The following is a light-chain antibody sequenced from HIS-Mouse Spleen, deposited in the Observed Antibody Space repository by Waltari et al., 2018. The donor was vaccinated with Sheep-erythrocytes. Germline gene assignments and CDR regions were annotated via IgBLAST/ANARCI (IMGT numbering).Light chain of an antibody. J-gene: IGLJ3*02. CDR3: CSYAGSSTPWV. CDR2: EGS. Sequence: QSALTHPASVSGSPGQSITISCTGTSSDGGRYNLVSWYQQHPGKAPKLMIYEGSKRPSGVSNRFSGSKSGNTASLTISGLQAEDEADYYCCSYAGSSTPWVFGGGTKLTVL. CDR1: SSDGGRYNL. V-gene: IGLV2-23*01.